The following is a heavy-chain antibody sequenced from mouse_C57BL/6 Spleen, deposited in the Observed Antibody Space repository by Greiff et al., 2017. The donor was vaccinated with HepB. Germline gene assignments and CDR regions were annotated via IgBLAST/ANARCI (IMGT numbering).Heavy chain of an antibody. J-gene: IGHJ1*03. V-gene: IGHV1-64*01. CDR3: ARWRRSSSPECFDV. Sequence: VQLQQPGAELVKPGASVKLSCKASGYTFTSYWMHWVKQRPGQGLEWIGMIHPNSGSTNYNEKFKSKATLTVDKSSSTSYMQLSSLTSEDSAVYYCARWRRSSSPECFDVWGTGTTVTVSS. CDR1: GYTFTSYW. D-gene: IGHD1-1*01. CDR2: IHPNSGST.